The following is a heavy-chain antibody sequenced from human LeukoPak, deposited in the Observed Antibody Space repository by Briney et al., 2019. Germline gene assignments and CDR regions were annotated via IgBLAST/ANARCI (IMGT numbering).Heavy chain of an antibody. CDR1: GLTFRNYA. CDR3: AKDDIIKNW. D-gene: IGHD2/OR15-2a*01. V-gene: IGHV3-23*01. Sequence: GGSLRLSCAASGLTFRNYAMSWVRKAPGKGLECVSYITDSGSNTYYADSVKGRFTISRDNSKNTLYLQMNSLTAEDTAVYYCAKDDIIKNWWGQGTLVTVSS. J-gene: IGHJ4*02. CDR2: ITDSGSNT.